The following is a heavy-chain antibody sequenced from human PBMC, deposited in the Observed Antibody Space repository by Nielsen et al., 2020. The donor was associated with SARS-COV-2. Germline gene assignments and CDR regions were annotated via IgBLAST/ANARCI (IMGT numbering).Heavy chain of an antibody. J-gene: IGHJ4*02. CDR1: GYTFTGYY. Sequence: ASVKVSCKASGYTFTGYYMHWVRQAPGQGLEWMGRINPNSGGTKYSQKFQGRVTITRDTSASTAYMELSSLRSEDTAVYYCARDRLWFGELESYFDYWGQGTLVNRLL. CDR2: INPNSGGT. D-gene: IGHD3-10*01. CDR3: ARDRLWFGELESYFDY. V-gene: IGHV1-2*06.